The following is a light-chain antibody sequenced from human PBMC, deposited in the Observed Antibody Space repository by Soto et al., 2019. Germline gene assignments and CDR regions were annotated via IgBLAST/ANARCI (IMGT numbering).Light chain of an antibody. V-gene: IGKV1-5*01. CDR1: QNIGTS. CDR3: KQYNSYSWT. CDR2: DAS. J-gene: IGKJ1*01. Sequence: DIQMTQSPSTLSASVGDRVTITCRASQNIGTSLAWYQQTPGKAPKLLISDASTLESGVPSRFGGSGSGTEFTLTIRSLQPDDFASYYCKQYNSYSWTFGQGTKVDI.